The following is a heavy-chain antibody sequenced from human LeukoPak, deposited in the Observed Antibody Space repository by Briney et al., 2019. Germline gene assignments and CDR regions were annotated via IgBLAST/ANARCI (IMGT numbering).Heavy chain of an antibody. CDR1: GYTFTSYY. Sequence: ASVKVSCKASGYTFTSYYMHWVRQAPGQGLEWMGIINPSGGSTSYAQKFQGRVTMTRDTSISTAYMELSRLRSDDTAVYYCARVVVLMAVAGSTYFDYWGQGTLVTVSS. J-gene: IGHJ4*02. CDR3: ARVVVLMAVAGSTYFDY. D-gene: IGHD6-19*01. CDR2: INPSGGST. V-gene: IGHV1-46*01.